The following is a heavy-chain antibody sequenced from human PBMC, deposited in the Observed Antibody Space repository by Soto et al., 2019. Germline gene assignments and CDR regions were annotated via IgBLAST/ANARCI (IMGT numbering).Heavy chain of an antibody. CDR2: ISSSSSYI. Sequence: GGSLRLSCAASGFTFSSYSMNWVRQAPGKGLEWVSSISSSSSYIYYADSVKGRFTISRDNAKNSLYLQMNSLRAEDTAVYYCARVGLFDYYYYMDVWGKGTKVTVSS. D-gene: IGHD2-21*01. CDR1: GFTFSSYS. J-gene: IGHJ6*03. V-gene: IGHV3-21*01. CDR3: ARVGLFDYYYYMDV.